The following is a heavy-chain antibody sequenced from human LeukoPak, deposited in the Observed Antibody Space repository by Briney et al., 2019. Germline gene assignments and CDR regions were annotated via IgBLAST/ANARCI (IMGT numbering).Heavy chain of an antibody. CDR3: ARPGSSGWYNYYYGMDV. J-gene: IGHJ6*02. V-gene: IGHV5-51*01. Sequence: GESLKISCKGSGYSFTSYWIGWVRQMPGKGLEWMGIIYPGDSDTRYSPSFQGQVTISADKSISTAYLQWSSLKASGTAMYYCARPGSSGWYNYYYGMDVWGQGTTVTVSS. CDR2: IYPGDSDT. D-gene: IGHD6-19*01. CDR1: GYSFTSYW.